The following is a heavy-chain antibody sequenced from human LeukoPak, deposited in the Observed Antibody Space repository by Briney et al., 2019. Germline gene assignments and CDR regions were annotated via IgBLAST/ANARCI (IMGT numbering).Heavy chain of an antibody. CDR1: GGSISSYS. D-gene: IGHD3-16*01. CDR3: ARGGYDYVWGSYFRGYFDY. CDR2: IYYSGST. J-gene: IGHJ4*02. V-gene: IGHV4-59*01. Sequence: SETLSLTCTVSGGSISSYSWSWIRQPPGKGLEWIGYIYYSGSTNYNPSLKSRVTISVDTSKNQFSLKLSSVTAADTAVYYCARGGYDYVWGSYFRGYFDYWGQGTLVTVSS.